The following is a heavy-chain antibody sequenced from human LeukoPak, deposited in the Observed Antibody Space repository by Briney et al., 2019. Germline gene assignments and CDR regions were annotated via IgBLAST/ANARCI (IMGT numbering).Heavy chain of an antibody. V-gene: IGHV4-34*01. D-gene: IGHD1-1*01. J-gene: IGHJ6*02. CDR1: GGSFSGYY. CDR2: INHSGST. CDR3: ARGFGWNGRNYYYYYGMDV. Sequence: PSETLSLTCAVYGGSFSGYYCSWIRQPPGKGLEWIGEINHSGSTNYNPSLKSRVTISVDTSKNQFSLKLSSVTAADTAVYYCARGFGWNGRNYYYYYGMDVWGQGTTVTVSS.